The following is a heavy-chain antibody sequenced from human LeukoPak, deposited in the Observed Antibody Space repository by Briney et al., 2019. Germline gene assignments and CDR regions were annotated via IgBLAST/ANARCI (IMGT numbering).Heavy chain of an antibody. J-gene: IGHJ5*02. CDR2: IIPILGIA. Sequence: SVKVSCKASGGTFSSYAISWVRQAPGQGLEWMGRIIPILGIANYAQKFQGRVTITADKSTSTAYMELSSLRSEDTAVYYCARGGMVRGVIITGSEAPVSWFDPWGQGTLVTVSS. CDR3: ARGGMVRGVIITGSEAPVSWFDP. CDR1: GGTFSSYA. V-gene: IGHV1-69*04. D-gene: IGHD3-10*01.